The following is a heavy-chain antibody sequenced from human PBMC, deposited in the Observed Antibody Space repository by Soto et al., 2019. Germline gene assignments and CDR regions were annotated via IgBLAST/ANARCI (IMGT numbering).Heavy chain of an antibody. V-gene: IGHV1-18*01. D-gene: IGHD6-19*01. J-gene: IGHJ4*02. CDR2: ISAYNGNT. CDR1: GYTFTSYG. CDR3: ARDSPSSGWYYTAGY. Sequence: QVQLVQSGAEVKKPGASVKVSCKASGYTFTSYGISWVRQAPGQGLEWMGWISAYNGNTNYAQKLQGRVTMTTDTSXXTADMGLRSLRSDDTAVYYCARDSPSSGWYYTAGYWGQGTLVTVSS.